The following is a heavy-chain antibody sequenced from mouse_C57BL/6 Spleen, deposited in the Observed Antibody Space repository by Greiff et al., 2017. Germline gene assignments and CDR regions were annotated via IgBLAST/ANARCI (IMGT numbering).Heavy chain of an antibody. J-gene: IGHJ3*01. CDR3: TPYSSYVKEWFAY. Sequence: EVKLQQSGAELVRPGASVKLSCTASGFNIKDYYMHWVKQRPEQGLEWIGRIDPEDGDTEYAPKFQGKATMTADTSSNTAYLQLSSLTSEDTAVYYCTPYSSYVKEWFAYWGQGTLVTVSA. D-gene: IGHD2-5*01. CDR1: GFNIKDYY. CDR2: IDPEDGDT. V-gene: IGHV14-1*01.